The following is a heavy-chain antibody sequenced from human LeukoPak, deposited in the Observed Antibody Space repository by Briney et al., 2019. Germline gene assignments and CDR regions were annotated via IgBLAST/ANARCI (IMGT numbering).Heavy chain of an antibody. D-gene: IGHD5-18*01. CDR2: IRSKAYGGTT. CDR3: TRAPHRYSYGPMNY. CDR1: GFTFGDYA. V-gene: IGHV3-49*04. Sequence: PGRSLRLSCTASGFTFGDYAMSWVRQAPGKGLEWVGFIRSKAYGGTTEYAASVKGRFTISRDDSKSIAYPQMNSLKTEDTAVYYCTRAPHRYSYGPMNYWGQGTLVTVSS. J-gene: IGHJ4*02.